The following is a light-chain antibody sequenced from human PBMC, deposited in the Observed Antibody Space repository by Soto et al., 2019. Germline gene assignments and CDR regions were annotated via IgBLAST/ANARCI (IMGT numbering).Light chain of an antibody. CDR2: DAY. J-gene: IGKJ5*01. V-gene: IGKV3-11*01. CDR1: QSFRGL. CDR3: QQRHMCPIT. Sequence: EVVLTQSPVTLSLSPGERATLSCRASQSFRGLLAWYQQKPGQAPRLLIYDAYTRATGIPPSFSGSGAGTYFALTISSLAPEDSAVYYCQQRHMCPITFGQGTRLEIE.